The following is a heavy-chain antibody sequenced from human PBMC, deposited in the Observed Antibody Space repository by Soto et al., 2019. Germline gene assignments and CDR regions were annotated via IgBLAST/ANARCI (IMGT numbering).Heavy chain of an antibody. CDR2: IYHSGST. J-gene: IGHJ5*02. CDR1: GGSISSGGYS. D-gene: IGHD3-10*01. Sequence: LSLTCAVSGGSISSGGYSWSWIRQPPGKGLEWIGYIYHSGSTYYNPSLKSRVTISVDTSKNQFSLKLSSVTAADTAVYYCARLLWSRGDWFDPWGQGTLVTVSS. V-gene: IGHV4-30-2*01. CDR3: ARLLWSRGDWFDP.